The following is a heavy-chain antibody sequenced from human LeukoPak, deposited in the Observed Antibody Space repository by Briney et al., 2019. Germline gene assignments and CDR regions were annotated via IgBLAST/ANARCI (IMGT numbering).Heavy chain of an antibody. Sequence: GGSLRLSCAVSGFAFSNHAMSWVRQAPGKGLEWVSSISISGGTTYYTDSVKVRFTISRENSKSTLYLQMNNLRADDTAVYYCANEIRPNDYWGQGTLLTVSS. V-gene: IGHV3-23*01. CDR1: GFAFSNHA. CDR3: ANEIRPNDY. CDR2: ISISGGTT. J-gene: IGHJ4*02. D-gene: IGHD4-17*01.